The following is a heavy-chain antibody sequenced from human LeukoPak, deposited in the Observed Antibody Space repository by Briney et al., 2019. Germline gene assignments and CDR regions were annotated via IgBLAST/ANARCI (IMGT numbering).Heavy chain of an antibody. CDR2: IYYSGST. CDR3: ARGGDYDILTGYFWFDP. CDR1: GGSISSSSYY. V-gene: IGHV4-39*01. J-gene: IGHJ5*02. Sequence: SETLSLTCTVSGGSISSSSYYWGWIRQPPGKGLEWIGSIYYSGSTYYNPSLKSRVTISVDTSKNQFSLKLSSVTAADTAVYYCARGGDYDILTGYFWFDPWGQGTLVTVSS. D-gene: IGHD3-9*01.